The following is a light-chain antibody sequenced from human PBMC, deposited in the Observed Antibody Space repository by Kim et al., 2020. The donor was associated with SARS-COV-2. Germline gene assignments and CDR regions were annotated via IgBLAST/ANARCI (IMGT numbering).Light chain of an antibody. V-gene: IGLV1-40*03. Sequence: QRVTTSSTGGSSKIGGGYDVDWYQQLPGTAAKLLIYGNSTRPSGVPDRFSGSKSGASASLAITGLQAADEAAYYCQSYDSSLSGWVFGGGTQLTVL. CDR2: GNS. J-gene: IGLJ3*02. CDR1: SSKIGGGYD. CDR3: QSYDSSLSGWV.